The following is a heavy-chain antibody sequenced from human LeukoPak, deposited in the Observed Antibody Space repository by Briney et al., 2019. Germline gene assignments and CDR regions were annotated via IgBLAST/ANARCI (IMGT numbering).Heavy chain of an antibody. V-gene: IGHV3-7*01. CDR3: ARGSGYYLGHFDY. Sequence: VGSLRLSCAASGFTFSSCWMSWVRQAPGKGLEWVANIKQDGSEKYYVDSVKGRFTISRDNAKNSLYLQMNSLRAEDTAVYYCARGSGYYLGHFDYWGQGTLVTVSS. CDR1: GFTFSSCW. CDR2: IKQDGSEK. D-gene: IGHD3-22*01. J-gene: IGHJ4*02.